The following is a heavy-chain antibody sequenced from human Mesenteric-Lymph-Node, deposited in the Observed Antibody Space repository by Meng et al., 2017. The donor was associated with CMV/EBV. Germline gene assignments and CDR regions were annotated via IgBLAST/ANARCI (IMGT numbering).Heavy chain of an antibody. D-gene: IGHD1-26*01. V-gene: IGHV3-48*04. CDR1: GFTFSSYS. J-gene: IGHJ6*02. Sequence: GESLKISCAASGFTFSSYSMNWVRQAPGKGLEWVSYISSSSSTIYYADSVKGRFTISRDNAKNSLYLQMNSLRAEDTAVYYCARDLGSYYYYGMDVWGQGTTVTVSS. CDR3: ARDLGSYYYYGMDV. CDR2: ISSSSSTI.